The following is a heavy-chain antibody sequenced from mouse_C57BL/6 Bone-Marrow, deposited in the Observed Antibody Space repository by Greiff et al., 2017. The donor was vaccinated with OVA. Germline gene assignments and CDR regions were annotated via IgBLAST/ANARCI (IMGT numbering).Heavy chain of an antibody. V-gene: IGHV1-55*01. Sequence: QVQLQQPGAELVKPGASVKMSCKASGYTFTSYWITWVKQRPGQGLEWIGDIYPGSGRPNYPAKFKSKATLTVDTSSSTAYMQLSSLTSEDSAVYYCARRYYRSSWYFDVWGTGTTVTVSS. J-gene: IGHJ1*03. D-gene: IGHD1-1*01. CDR1: GYTFTSYW. CDR2: IYPGSGRP. CDR3: ARRYYRSSWYFDV.